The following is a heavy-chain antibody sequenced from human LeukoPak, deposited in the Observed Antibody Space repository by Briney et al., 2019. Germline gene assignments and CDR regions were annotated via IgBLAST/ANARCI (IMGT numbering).Heavy chain of an antibody. CDR3: AREGLLWFGDSGISGMDV. J-gene: IGHJ6*02. CDR1: GFTFSSYA. D-gene: IGHD3-10*01. V-gene: IGHV3-30-3*01. Sequence: GGSLRLSCAASGFTFSSYAMHWVRQAPGKGLEWVAVISYDGSNKYYADSVKGRFTISRDNSKNTLYRQMNSLRAEDTAVYYCAREGLLWFGDSGISGMDVWGQGTTVTVSS. CDR2: ISYDGSNK.